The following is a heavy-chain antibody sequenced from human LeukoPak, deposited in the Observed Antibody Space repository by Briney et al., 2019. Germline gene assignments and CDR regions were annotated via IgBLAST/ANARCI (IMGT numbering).Heavy chain of an antibody. CDR1: GGSISSGSYY. D-gene: IGHD4-17*01. CDR3: AKWRFDYGDYGPSNWFDP. V-gene: IGHV4-61*02. J-gene: IGHJ5*02. Sequence: PSETLSLTCTVSGGSISSGSYYWSWIRQPAGKGLEWIGRIYPSGITNYNPSLKSRVTISVDKSKNQFSLKLSSVTAADTAVYYCAKWRFDYGDYGPSNWFDPWGQGTLVTVSS. CDR2: IYPSGIT.